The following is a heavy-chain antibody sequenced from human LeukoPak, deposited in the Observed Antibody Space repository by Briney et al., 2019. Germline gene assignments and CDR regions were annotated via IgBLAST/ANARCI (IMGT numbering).Heavy chain of an antibody. Sequence: GASVKVSCKASGYTFTSYGISWVRQAPGQGLEWMGWISAYNGNTNYAQKLQGRVTMTTDTSTSTAYMELRSLRSDDTAVYYCARGLWGQYSSSSGSFDYWGQGTLVTVSS. CDR1: GYTFTSYG. V-gene: IGHV1-18*01. J-gene: IGHJ4*02. CDR2: ISAYNGNT. CDR3: ARGLWGQYSSSSGSFDY. D-gene: IGHD6-6*01.